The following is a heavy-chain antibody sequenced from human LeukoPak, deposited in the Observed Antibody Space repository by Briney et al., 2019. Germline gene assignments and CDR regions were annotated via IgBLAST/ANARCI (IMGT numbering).Heavy chain of an antibody. CDR1: GGSFSGYY. CDR3: ARGAVGATSPYFDY. CDR2: INHSGST. V-gene: IGHV4-34*01. J-gene: IGHJ4*02. D-gene: IGHD1-26*01. Sequence: SETLSLTCAVYGGSFSGYYWGWIRQPPGKGLEWIGEINHSGSTNYNPSLKSRVTISVDTSKNQFSLKLSSVTAADTAVYYCARGAVGATSPYFDYWGQGTLVTVSS.